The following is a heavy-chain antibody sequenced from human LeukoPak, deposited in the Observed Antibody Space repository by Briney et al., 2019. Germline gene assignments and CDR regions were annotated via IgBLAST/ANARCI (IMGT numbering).Heavy chain of an antibody. CDR2: IYSGGST. J-gene: IGHJ3*02. Sequence: GGSLRLSCAASGFTVSSNYMSWVRQAPGKGLEWVSVIYSGGSTYYADSVKGRFTISRDNAKNSLYLQMSSLRAEDTAVYYCARDGCSSTSCYAPDAFDIWGQGTMVTVSS. CDR3: ARDGCSSTSCYAPDAFDI. V-gene: IGHV3-66*01. CDR1: GFTVSSNY. D-gene: IGHD2-2*01.